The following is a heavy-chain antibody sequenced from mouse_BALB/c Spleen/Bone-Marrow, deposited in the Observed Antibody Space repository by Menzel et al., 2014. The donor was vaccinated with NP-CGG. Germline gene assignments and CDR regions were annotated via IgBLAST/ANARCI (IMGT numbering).Heavy chain of an antibody. CDR2: IDPANGNT. J-gene: IGHJ3*01. D-gene: IGHD1-1*01. Sequence: VQLQQSGAELVKPGASVKLSCTASGFNIKDTYMHWVKQRPEQGLEWIGRIDPANGNTKYDPKFQGKATITADTSSKTASLQLSSQTSEDTAVYYCANYYNGSGLFAYWGQGTLVTVSS. CDR3: ANYYNGSGLFAY. V-gene: IGHV14-3*02. CDR1: GFNIKDTY.